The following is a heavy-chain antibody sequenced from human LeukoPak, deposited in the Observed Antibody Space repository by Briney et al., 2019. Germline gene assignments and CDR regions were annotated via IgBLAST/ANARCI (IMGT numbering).Heavy chain of an antibody. Sequence: GGSLRLSCAASGFTVSSNYMSWVRQAPGKGLEWVSVIYSGGSTYYADSVKGRFTISRDNSKNTLYLQMNSLRAEDTAVYYCARLGIVVVPAAKKHAHAFDIWGQGTMVTVSS. J-gene: IGHJ3*02. D-gene: IGHD2-2*01. CDR2: IYSGGST. V-gene: IGHV3-66*04. CDR1: GFTVSSNY. CDR3: ARLGIVVVPAAKKHAHAFDI.